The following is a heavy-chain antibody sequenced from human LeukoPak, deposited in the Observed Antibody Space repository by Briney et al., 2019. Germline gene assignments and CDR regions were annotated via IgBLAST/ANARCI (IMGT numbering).Heavy chain of an antibody. CDR2: IYPGDSDT. Sequence: GESLKISRKGSRYSFTSYWIGWVRQMPGKGLEWMAIIYPGDSDTRYSPSFQGQVTISADKSISTAYLQWNSLKASDTAMYYCARFVGACSGGSCYSDYWGQGTLVTVSS. D-gene: IGHD2-15*01. CDR1: RYSFTSYW. J-gene: IGHJ4*02. V-gene: IGHV5-51*01. CDR3: ARFVGACSGGSCYSDY.